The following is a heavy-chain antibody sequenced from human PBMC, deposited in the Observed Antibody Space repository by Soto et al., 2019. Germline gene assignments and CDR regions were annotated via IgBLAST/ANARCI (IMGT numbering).Heavy chain of an antibody. V-gene: IGHV3-48*02. CDR1: GFTFSSYS. J-gene: IGHJ5*02. Sequence: PGGFLRLSCAASGFTFSSYSMNWVRQAPGKGLEWVSYISSSSTIYYADSVKGRFTISRDNAKNSLYLQMNSLRDEDTAVYYCARESAALNWFDPWGQGTLVTV. CDR3: ARESAALNWFDP. D-gene: IGHD2-2*01. CDR2: ISSSSTI.